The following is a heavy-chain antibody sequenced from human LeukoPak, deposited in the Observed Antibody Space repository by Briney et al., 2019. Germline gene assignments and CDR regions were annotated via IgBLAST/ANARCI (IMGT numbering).Heavy chain of an antibody. CDR1: GDTFTGYY. CDR3: ARGSGTIIVVALMTSDI. V-gene: IGHV1-2*06. J-gene: IGHJ3*02. CDR2: INPNSGGT. Sequence: ASEKVSCKASGDTFTGYYMHWVRQAPGQGLEWMGRINPNSGGTNYAQKFQGRVTMTRDTSISTAYMELSRLRSDDTAVYYCARGSGTIIVVALMTSDICGQGTMVTVSS. D-gene: IGHD3-22*01.